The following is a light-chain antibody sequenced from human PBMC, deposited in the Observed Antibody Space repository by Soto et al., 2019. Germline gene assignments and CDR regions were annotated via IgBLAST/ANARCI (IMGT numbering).Light chain of an antibody. V-gene: IGKV1-39*01. J-gene: IGKJ2*01. Sequence: DIQMTQSPSSLSASVGDRVSITCRASQSIAYYLNWFQQKPGKAPKLLIYAASSLQSGVPSRFSGSGSGTDFTLTISSLQPEDFATYYCQQSSNSPMYTFGQGTK. CDR3: QQSSNSPMYT. CDR1: QSIAYY. CDR2: AAS.